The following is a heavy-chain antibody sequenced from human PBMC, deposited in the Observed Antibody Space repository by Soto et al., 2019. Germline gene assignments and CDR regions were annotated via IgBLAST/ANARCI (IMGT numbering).Heavy chain of an antibody. CDR1: GYTFTSNW. D-gene: IGHD6-13*01. V-gene: IGHV1-46*01. J-gene: IGHJ5*02. Sequence: GASVKVSCKASGYTFTSNWIHWAGRAPGQGLEWMGVINPSGDITKYAPKFQGRVTMTTNTSTSTIYMDLSSLTSEDTAVYYCARDHSIASSGDWWLDPLGQGTLVMVSS. CDR2: INPSGDIT. CDR3: ARDHSIASSGDWWLDP.